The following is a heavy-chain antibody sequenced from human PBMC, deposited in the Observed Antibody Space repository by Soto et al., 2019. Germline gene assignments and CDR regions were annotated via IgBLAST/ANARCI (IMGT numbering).Heavy chain of an antibody. Sequence: QVQLVQSGAEVKKLGSSVKVSCKASGGTFSSYAISWVRQAPGQGLEWMGGVIPIPGTANYAQKFQGSVTSTADVSTSTAYMELSSLRSEDTAVYYCARSQGSSTSLEIYYYYYYGMDVWGQGTTVTVSS. D-gene: IGHD2-2*01. V-gene: IGHV1-69*01. CDR3: ARSQGSSTSLEIYYYYYYGMDV. CDR1: GGTFSSYA. CDR2: VIPIPGTA. J-gene: IGHJ6*02.